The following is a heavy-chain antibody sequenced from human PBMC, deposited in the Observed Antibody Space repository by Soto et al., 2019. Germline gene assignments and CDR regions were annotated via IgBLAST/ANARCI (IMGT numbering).Heavy chain of an antibody. CDR3: ASLAAADGMDV. CDR2: IIPIFGTA. CDR1: GGTFSRYA. Sequence: GASVKVSFKASGGTFSRYAISWLRQAAGQGLEGMGGIIPIFGTANYAQKFQGRVTITADESTSTAYMELSSLRSEDTAVYYCASLAAADGMDVWGQGTTVTVSS. D-gene: IGHD6-13*01. J-gene: IGHJ6*02. V-gene: IGHV1-69*13.